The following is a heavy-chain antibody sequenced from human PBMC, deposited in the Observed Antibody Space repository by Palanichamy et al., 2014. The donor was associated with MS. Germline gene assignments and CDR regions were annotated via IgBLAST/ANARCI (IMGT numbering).Heavy chain of an antibody. D-gene: IGHD3-3*01. CDR1: GFTVSSCA. J-gene: IGHJ4*02. CDR2: ISSSGGNT. V-gene: IGHV3-23*01. CDR3: ARDTHPYYGDFDY. Sequence: EVQLLESGGGLVQPGGSLRLSCAASGFTVSSCAMSWVRLAPEKGLEWVSGISSSGGNTYYPDCVKGRFTIFRDNSKNTLFLQMNSLTADDTAVYYCARDTHPYYGDFDYWGQGTLVTVSS.